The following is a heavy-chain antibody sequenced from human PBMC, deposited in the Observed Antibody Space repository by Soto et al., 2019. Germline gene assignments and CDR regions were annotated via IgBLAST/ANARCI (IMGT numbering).Heavy chain of an antibody. CDR3: ARHARYYDILTGYSTLSWFDP. CDR2: IYYTGNT. V-gene: IGHV4-59*08. D-gene: IGHD3-9*01. CDR1: GGSISSYS. Sequence: SETLSLTCTVSGGSISSYSWGWIRQSPGKGLEWIGYIYYTGNTYYNPSHKSRVTISVDTSKNQFSLKLSSVTAADTAVYYCARHARYYDILTGYSTLSWFDPWGQGTLVTVSS. J-gene: IGHJ5*02.